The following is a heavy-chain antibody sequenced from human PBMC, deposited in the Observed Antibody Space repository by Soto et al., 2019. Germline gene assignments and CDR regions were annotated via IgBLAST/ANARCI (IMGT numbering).Heavy chain of an antibody. CDR2: IYSGGST. CDR3: QAYCSSTSCYGYYYYYGMDV. D-gene: IGHD2-2*01. CDR1: GFTVSSNY. V-gene: IGHV3-53*04. Sequence: GGSLILSCAASGFTVSSNYMSWVRQAPGKGLEWVSVIYSGGSTYYADSVKGRFTISRHNSKNTLYLQMNSLRAEDTAVYYCQAYCSSTSCYGYYYYYGMDVWGQGTTVTVSS. J-gene: IGHJ6*02.